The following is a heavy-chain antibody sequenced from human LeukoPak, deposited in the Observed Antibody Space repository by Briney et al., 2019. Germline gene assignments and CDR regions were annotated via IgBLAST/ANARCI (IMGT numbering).Heavy chain of an antibody. D-gene: IGHD5-12*01. CDR2: IRYDGSNK. Sequence: GGSLRLSCAASGFTFSSYGMHWVRQAPGKGLEWVAFIRYDGSNKYYADSVKGRFTISRDNAKNSLYLQMNSLRAEDTALYYCATGYTGTFDYWGQGTLVTVSS. CDR1: GFTFSSYG. CDR3: ATGYTGTFDY. J-gene: IGHJ4*02. V-gene: IGHV3-30*02.